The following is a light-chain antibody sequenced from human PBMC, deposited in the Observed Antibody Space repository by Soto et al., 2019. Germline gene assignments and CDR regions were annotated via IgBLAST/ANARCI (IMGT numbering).Light chain of an antibody. Sequence: QSALTQPASVSGSPGQSITISCTGTSRDVGYYNYVSWYQHHPGKAPKLMIYEVSNRPSGVSTRFSGSKSGNTASLAISGLQAEDEADYYCSSYTTSSTQVFGGGTQLTVL. CDR1: SRDVGYYNY. CDR3: SSYTTSSTQV. V-gene: IGLV2-14*01. CDR2: EVS. J-gene: IGLJ3*02.